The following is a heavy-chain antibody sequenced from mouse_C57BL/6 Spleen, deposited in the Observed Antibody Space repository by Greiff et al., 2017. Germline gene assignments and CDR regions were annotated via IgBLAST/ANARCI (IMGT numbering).Heavy chain of an antibody. D-gene: IGHD2-2*01. Sequence: QVTLKVSGPGLLQSSQTLSLTCSFSGFSLSTSGMGVSWIRQPSGKGLEWLVHIYWDDDKRYNPFLKSRPTTSKDSSRTQVLLQVTRVDTSDTATCHCARREGYPYYFVYWGPSTTLTVSP. CDR3: ARREGYPYYFVY. J-gene: IGHJ2*01. V-gene: IGHV8-12*01. CDR1: GFSLSTSGMG. CDR2: IYWDDDK.